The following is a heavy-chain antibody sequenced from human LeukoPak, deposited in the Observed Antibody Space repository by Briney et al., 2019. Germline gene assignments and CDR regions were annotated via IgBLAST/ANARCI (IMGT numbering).Heavy chain of an antibody. D-gene: IGHD2-2*02. J-gene: IGHJ4*02. CDR1: GYSFSSYW. V-gene: IGHV5-51*01. CDR3: VTGGYCTSTSCYSFFDY. Sequence: GESLKISCKGSGYSFSSYWIAWVRQVPGKGLEWMGVIYPGDSDTRYSPSFQGQVTISADKSISTAYLQWSSLKASDTAMYYCVTGGYCTSTSCYSFFDYWGQGTLVTVSS. CDR2: IYPGDSDT.